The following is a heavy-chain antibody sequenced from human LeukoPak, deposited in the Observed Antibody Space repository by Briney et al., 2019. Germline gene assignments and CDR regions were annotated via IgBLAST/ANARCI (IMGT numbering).Heavy chain of an antibody. Sequence: GGSLRLSSAASGFTFSSYSMNWVRQAPGKGLEWVSYISSSSSTIYYADSVKGRFTISRDNAKNSLYLQMNSLRAEDTAVYYCARVTGTTWYPYYYGMDVWGQGTTVTVSS. V-gene: IGHV3-48*01. J-gene: IGHJ6*02. CDR2: ISSSSSTI. D-gene: IGHD1-7*01. CDR1: GFTFSSYS. CDR3: ARVTGTTWYPYYYGMDV.